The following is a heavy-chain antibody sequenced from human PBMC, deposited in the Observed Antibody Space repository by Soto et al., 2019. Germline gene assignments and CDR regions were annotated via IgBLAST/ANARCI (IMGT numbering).Heavy chain of an antibody. CDR3: AKDRVIQLLPIWPDP. Sequence: GESLKISCVASGFSFSNYGMHWVRQAPGKGLEWVAFVSGDGNNKYYAESVKGRFTISRDNAKNTLYLQVDRLTVDDTAVYYCAKDRVIQLLPIWPDPWGQGTLVTVSS. D-gene: IGHD2-2*01. J-gene: IGHJ5*02. V-gene: IGHV3-30*18. CDR2: VSGDGNNK. CDR1: GFSFSNYG.